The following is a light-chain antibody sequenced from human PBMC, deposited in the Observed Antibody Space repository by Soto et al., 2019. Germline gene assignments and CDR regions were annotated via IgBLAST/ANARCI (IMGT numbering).Light chain of an antibody. J-gene: IGKJ2*01. V-gene: IGKV3-15*01. CDR2: GAS. CDR1: QNLSRN. Sequence: EMVMTQSPATLSVSPGERATLSCRASQNLSRNLAWYQQQPGQAPRLLIYGASTRATGIPARFSGSASGTDFTLTISSLQSEDFAVYYCQQYDKWPHTFGQGTKLEIK. CDR3: QQYDKWPHT.